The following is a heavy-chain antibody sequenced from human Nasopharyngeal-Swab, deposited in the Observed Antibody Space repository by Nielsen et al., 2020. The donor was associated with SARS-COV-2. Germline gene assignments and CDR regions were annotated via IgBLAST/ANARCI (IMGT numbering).Heavy chain of an antibody. CDR2: IWYDGTKS. CDR3: VRQWEFQTFDH. J-gene: IGHJ4*02. V-gene: IGHV3-33*01. CDR1: GFSFTYYG. D-gene: IGHD1-26*01. Sequence: GESLKISCAASGFSFTYYGMHWVRQAPGKGLEWVAVIWYDGTKSYYGDSMKGRFTISRDNSNNVVYLQMNSLRAEDTAVSYCVRQWEFQTFDHWGLGTLVTVSS.